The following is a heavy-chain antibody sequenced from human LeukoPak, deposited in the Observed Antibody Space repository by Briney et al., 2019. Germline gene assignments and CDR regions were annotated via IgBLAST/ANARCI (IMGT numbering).Heavy chain of an antibody. CDR1: GGSFSGYY. CDR2: INHSGST. V-gene: IGHV4-34*01. D-gene: IGHD3-3*01. Sequence: PSETLSLTCAVYGGSFSGYYWSWIRQPPGKGLEWIGEINHSGSTNYNPSLKSRVTISVDTSKNQFSLKLSSVTAADTAVYYCARVNSMEYYFDYWGQGTLVTVSS. J-gene: IGHJ4*02. CDR3: ARVNSMEYYFDY.